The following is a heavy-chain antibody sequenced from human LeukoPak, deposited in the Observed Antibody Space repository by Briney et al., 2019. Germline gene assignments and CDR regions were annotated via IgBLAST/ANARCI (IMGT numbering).Heavy chain of an antibody. D-gene: IGHD3-10*01. Sequence: PSETLSLTCAVYGGSFSGYYWNWIRQPPGKGLEWIGEINHSGSTNYNPSLKSRVTISVDTSKNQFSLKLTSVTAADTAVYYCARGRYSGLGSPVDYWGQGTLVTVSS. V-gene: IGHV4-34*01. CDR1: GGSFSGYY. J-gene: IGHJ4*02. CDR3: ARGRYSGLGSPVDY. CDR2: INHSGST.